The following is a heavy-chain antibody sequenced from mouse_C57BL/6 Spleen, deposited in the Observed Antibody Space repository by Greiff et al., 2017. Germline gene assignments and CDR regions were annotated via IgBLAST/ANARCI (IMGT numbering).Heavy chain of an antibody. CDR3: ARRLLRFYAMDY. J-gene: IGHJ4*01. CDR2: MNPNNGGT. D-gene: IGHD1-1*01. CDR1: GYTFTDYY. V-gene: IGHV1-26*01. Sequence: EVQLQQSGPELVKPGASVKISCKASGYTFTDYYMNWVKQSHGKSLEWIGDMNPNNGGTSYNQKFKGKATLTVDKSSSTAYMELRSLTSEDSAVYYCARRLLRFYAMDYWGQGTSVTVSS.